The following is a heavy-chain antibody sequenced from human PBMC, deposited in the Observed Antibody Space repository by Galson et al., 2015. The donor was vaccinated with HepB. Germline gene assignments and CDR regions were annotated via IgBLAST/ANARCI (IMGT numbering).Heavy chain of an antibody. V-gene: IGHV3-30*18. J-gene: IGHJ6*02. Sequence: SLRLSCAASGFTFSSYGMHWVRQAPGKGLEWVAVISYDGSNKYYADSVKGRFTISRDNSRNTLYLQMNSLRAEDTAVYYCAKGNPMDVWGQGTTVTVSS. CDR2: ISYDGSNK. CDR3: AKGNPMDV. CDR1: GFTFSSYG.